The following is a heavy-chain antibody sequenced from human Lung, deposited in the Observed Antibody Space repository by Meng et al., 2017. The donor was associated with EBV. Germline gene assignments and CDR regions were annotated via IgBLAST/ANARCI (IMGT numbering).Heavy chain of an antibody. CDR1: GFAFGTSA. Sequence: VQLMESGGGLIQPGGSLTLSCAASGFAFGTSAMSWVRQAPGKGLEWVSSISQSGSPAYYRASVKGRFTISRDNSKNRLFIRMTGLRAEATAVYYCASYNGKTLRQWGQGTLVTVSS. D-gene: IGHD1-26*01. CDR3: ASYNGKTLRQ. V-gene: IGHV3-23*02. J-gene: IGHJ4*02. CDR2: ISQSGSPA.